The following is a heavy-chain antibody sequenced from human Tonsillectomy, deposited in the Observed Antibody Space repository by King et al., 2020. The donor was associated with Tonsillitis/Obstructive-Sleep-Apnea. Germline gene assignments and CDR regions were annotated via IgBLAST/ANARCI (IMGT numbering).Heavy chain of an antibody. V-gene: IGHV1-69*01. J-gene: IGHJ4*02. CDR2: IIPIFGTA. D-gene: IGHD1-26*01. CDR1: GGTFSSYG. CDR3: ARARIVGTTIDS. Sequence: QLVQSGAEVKKPGSSVKVSCKASGGTFSSYGIRCVRQAPGQGLEWMGGIIPIFGTANYAQKFQGRVTITADESTSTAYMELSSLRSEDTALYYCARARIVGTTIDSWGQGTLVTVSS.